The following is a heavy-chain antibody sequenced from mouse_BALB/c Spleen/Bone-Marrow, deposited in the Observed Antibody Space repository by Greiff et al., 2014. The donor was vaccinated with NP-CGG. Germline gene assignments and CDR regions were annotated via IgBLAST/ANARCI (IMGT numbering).Heavy chain of an antibody. V-gene: IGHV1S135*01. D-gene: IGHD2-3*01. J-gene: IGHJ3*01. CDR3: ARDGYYEGFAY. CDR1: GYSFTDYN. CDR2: IDPYNGDT. Sequence: VQLQQPGPELVKPGASVKVSCKASGYSFTDYNMYWVKQSHGKSLESIGYIDPYNGDTSYNQKFKGRATLTVDKSSNTAFMHLNSLTSEDSAVYYCARDGYYEGFAYWGQGTLVTVSA.